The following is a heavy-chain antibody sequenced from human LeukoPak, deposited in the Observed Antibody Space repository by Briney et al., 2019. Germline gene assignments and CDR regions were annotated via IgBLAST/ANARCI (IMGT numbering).Heavy chain of an antibody. J-gene: IGHJ3*02. V-gene: IGHV3-23*01. CDR1: GFTFSSYA. Sequence: PGGSLRLSCAASGFTFSSYAMSWVRQAPGKGLEWVSAISGSGGSTYHADSVKGRFTISRDNSKNTLYLQMNSLRAEDTAVYYCAKSYSGWYLAFDMWGQGTMVTVSS. D-gene: IGHD6-19*01. CDR3: AKSYSGWYLAFDM. CDR2: ISGSGGST.